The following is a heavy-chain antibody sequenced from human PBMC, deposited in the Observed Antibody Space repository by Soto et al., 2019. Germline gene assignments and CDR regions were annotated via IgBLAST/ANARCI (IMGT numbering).Heavy chain of an antibody. CDR1: GITFSAYW. CDR2: IKEDGSEK. D-gene: IGHD3-10*01. CDR3: ATYLSAGRHIEY. J-gene: IGHJ4*02. Sequence: EVQLVESGGGLVQPGGSLRLSCEAFGITFSAYWMTWFRQAPGKGLEWVANIKEDGSEKYYVDSVKGRFAISRDNAKNSLHLGRNSLRVEDTAVYYCATYLSAGRHIEYWGQGTLVPGSS. V-gene: IGHV3-7*05.